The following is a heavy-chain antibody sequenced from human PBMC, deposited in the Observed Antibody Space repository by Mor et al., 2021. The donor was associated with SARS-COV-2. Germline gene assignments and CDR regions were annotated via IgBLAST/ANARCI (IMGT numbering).Heavy chain of an antibody. V-gene: IGHV3-73*01. J-gene: IGHJ4*02. CDR3: TRPGID. Sequence: AYAASVKGRFTISRDDSKNTAYLQMNSLKTEDTAVYYCTRPGIDWGQGTLVTVS.